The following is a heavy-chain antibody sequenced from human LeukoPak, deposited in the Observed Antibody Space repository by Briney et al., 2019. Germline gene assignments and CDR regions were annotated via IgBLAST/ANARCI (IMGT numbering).Heavy chain of an antibody. D-gene: IGHD2-8*02. Sequence: GGSLRLSCAASGFTFSSYAMSWVRQAPGKGLEWVLAISGSGGSTYYADSVKGRFTISRDNSKNTLYLQMNSLRAEDTAVYYCAKAQCTGGVCYRAKPFDYWGQGTLVTVSS. CDR2: ISGSGGST. J-gene: IGHJ4*02. CDR1: GFTFSSYA. CDR3: AKAQCTGGVCYRAKPFDY. V-gene: IGHV3-23*01.